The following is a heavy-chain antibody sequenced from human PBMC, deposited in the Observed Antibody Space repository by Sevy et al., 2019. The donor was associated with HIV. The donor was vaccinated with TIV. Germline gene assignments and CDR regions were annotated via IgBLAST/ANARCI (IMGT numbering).Heavy chain of an antibody. J-gene: IGHJ4*02. CDR1: GFMFSDYY. V-gene: IGHV3-11*04. CDR2: ISSTGTV. CDR3: ARSVGISAPVPDY. D-gene: IGHD6-13*01. Sequence: GGSLRLSCVTSGFMFSDYYMSWIRQAPGQGPEWVSHISSTGTVYYADSVKGRFTISRDSAKNSLYLQMTSLRVEDTAVYYCARSVGISAPVPDYWGQGTLVTVSS.